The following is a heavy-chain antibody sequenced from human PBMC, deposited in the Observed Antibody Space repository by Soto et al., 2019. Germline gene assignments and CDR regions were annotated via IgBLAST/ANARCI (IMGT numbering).Heavy chain of an antibody. CDR3: TTNSIVVVPAVYYYGMDV. V-gene: IGHV3-15*07. CDR1: GFTFSNAW. J-gene: IGHJ6*02. D-gene: IGHD2-2*01. Sequence: GGSLRLSCAASGFTFSNAWMNWVRQAPGKGLEWVGRIKSKTDGGTTDYAAPVKGRFTISRDDSKNTLYLQMNSLKTEDTAVYYCTTNSIVVVPAVYYYGMDVWGQGTTVTVSS. CDR2: IKSKTDGGTT.